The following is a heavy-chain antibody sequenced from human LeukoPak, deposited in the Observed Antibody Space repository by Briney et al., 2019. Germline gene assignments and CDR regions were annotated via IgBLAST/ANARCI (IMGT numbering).Heavy chain of an antibody. Sequence: PGGSLRLSCAASGFNFNIFDMYWVRQSPGKGLEYVSSVTANGLGTYYASSVKGRFTISRDNSQNTVFLQMGSLRSEDMAVYYCARARGYCNGGRCYYFDFWGQGTLVTVSS. CDR3: ARARGYCNGGRCYYFDF. CDR1: GFNFNIFD. D-gene: IGHD2-15*01. CDR2: VTANGLGT. J-gene: IGHJ4*02. V-gene: IGHV3-64*01.